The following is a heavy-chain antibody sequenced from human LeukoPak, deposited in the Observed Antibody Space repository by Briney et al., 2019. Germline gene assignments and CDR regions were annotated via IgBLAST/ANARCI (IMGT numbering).Heavy chain of an antibody. V-gene: IGHV3-7*01. CDR2: IGQDGGEK. D-gene: IGHD6-13*01. CDR3: ARDGTAAGLYFDL. J-gene: IGHJ4*01. CDR1: GFTFSDYW. Sequence: GGSLRLSCAVSGFTFSDYWMNWVRQAPGKGLEWVASIGQDGGEKSYVDSEKGRFTISRDNTKRSLYLQMSSLRAEETAVYYCARDGTAAGLYFDLWGQGTLVTVSS.